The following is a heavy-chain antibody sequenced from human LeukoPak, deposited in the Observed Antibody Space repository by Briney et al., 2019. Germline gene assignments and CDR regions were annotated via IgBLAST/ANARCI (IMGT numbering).Heavy chain of an antibody. CDR3: VRAAAGTFDY. D-gene: IGHD6-13*01. J-gene: IGHJ4*02. CDR1: GFTFSSYA. CDR2: ISGSGGST. Sequence: GGSLRLSCAASGFTFSSYAMSWVRQAPGKGLEWVSAISGSGGSTYSADSVKGRFTISRDNSKNTLYLQMNSLRAEDTAVYYCVRAAAGTFDYWGQGTLVTVSS. V-gene: IGHV3-23*01.